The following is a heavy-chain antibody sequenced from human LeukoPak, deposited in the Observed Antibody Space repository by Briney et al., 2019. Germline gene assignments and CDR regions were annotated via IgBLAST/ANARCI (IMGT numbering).Heavy chain of an antibody. V-gene: IGHV3-23*01. CDR1: GFTFSSYA. CDR3: AKDSLHYYDSSGYRNYFDY. D-gene: IGHD3-22*01. J-gene: IGHJ4*02. Sequence: PGGSLRLSCAASGFTFSSYAMHWVRQAPGKGLEWVSAISGSGGSTYYADSVKGRFTISRDNSKNTLYLQMNSLRAEDTAVYYCAKDSLHYYDSSGYRNYFDYWGQGTLVTVSS. CDR2: ISGSGGST.